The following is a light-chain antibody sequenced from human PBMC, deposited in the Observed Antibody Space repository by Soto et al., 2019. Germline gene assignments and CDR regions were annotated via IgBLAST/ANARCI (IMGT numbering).Light chain of an antibody. V-gene: IGLV2-11*01. CDR1: SSDVGGYNY. Sequence: QSVLTQPRSVSGSPGQSVTISCTGTSSDVGGYNYVSWYQQHPGKVPKVMIYDVSKRPSGVPDRFSGSKSGNTASLTIFGLQAEDEADYYCCSHAGNNPYVFGTGTKLTVL. CDR3: CSHAGNNPYV. CDR2: DVS. J-gene: IGLJ1*01.